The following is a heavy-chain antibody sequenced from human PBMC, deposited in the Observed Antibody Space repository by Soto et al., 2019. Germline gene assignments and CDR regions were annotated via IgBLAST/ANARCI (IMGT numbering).Heavy chain of an antibody. V-gene: IGHV3-30*18. CDR1: GFTFSSYG. CDR2: ISYDGSNK. Sequence: QVQLVESGGGVVQPGRSLRLSCAASGFTFSSYGMHWVRQAPGKGLEWVAVISYDGSNKYYADSVKGRFTISRDNSKNTLYLPMSSLRAEDTAVYYCAKGSDCSGGSCYLLYYYYYGMDVWGQGTTVTVSS. CDR3: AKGSDCSGGSCYLLYYYYYGMDV. D-gene: IGHD2-15*01. J-gene: IGHJ6*02.